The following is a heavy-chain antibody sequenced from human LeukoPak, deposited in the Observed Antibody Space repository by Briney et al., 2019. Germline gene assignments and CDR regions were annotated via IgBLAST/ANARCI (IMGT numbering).Heavy chain of an antibody. CDR1: GGSISSSSYY. CDR3: ARDGVGTVGIPHFFDY. Sequence: PSETLSLTCTVSGGSISSSSYYWSWIRQPPGKGLEWIGYISDDGGTGYNPSLKSRVIISLGTSNNHFSLKLTSVTSADTAVYYCARDGVGTVGIPHFFDYWGQGTLVTVSS. V-gene: IGHV4-61*03. CDR2: ISDDGGT. D-gene: IGHD1-7*01. J-gene: IGHJ4*02.